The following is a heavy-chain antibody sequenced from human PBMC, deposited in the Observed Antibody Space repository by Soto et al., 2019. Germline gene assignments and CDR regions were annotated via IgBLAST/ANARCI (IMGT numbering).Heavy chain of an antibody. CDR3: ARVVKAGDYGDYGRYYFDY. CDR2: ISAYSGNT. Sequence: QVPLMQSGAEVKKPGASVKVSCKASGYTFTYYEITWVRQAPGQGLEWMGWISAYSGNTNYAQKLQGRLTMTTDTSTNTAYMELRSLRSDDTAVCYCARVVKAGDYGDYGRYYFDYWGHGTLVTVSS. V-gene: IGHV1-18*04. CDR1: GYTFTYYE. J-gene: IGHJ4*01. D-gene: IGHD4-17*01.